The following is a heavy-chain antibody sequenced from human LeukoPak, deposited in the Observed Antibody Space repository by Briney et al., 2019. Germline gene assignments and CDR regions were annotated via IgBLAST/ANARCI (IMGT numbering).Heavy chain of an antibody. D-gene: IGHD5-18*01. CDR3: ARDVGGYSYGSRSDLDY. CDR1: GYTFTNYA. V-gene: IGHV1-18*01. J-gene: IGHJ4*02. CDR2: MSVYNGNT. Sequence: ASVQVACEASGYTFTNYAITWVRQAPGQGLEWMGWMSVYNGNTQYAQKFQGRVTLTRDTSTNTAYMDLRSLRSEDTAVYYCARDVGGYSYGSRSDLDYWGQGTLVTVSS.